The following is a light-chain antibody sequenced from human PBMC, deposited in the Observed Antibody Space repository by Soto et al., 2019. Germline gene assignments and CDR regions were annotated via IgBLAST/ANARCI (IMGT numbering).Light chain of an antibody. CDR3: QPYNSYSRT. Sequence: IVLTHAPGTLSLSPGEIATLSFRASQSVSNNYLAWYQQKPGQAPRLLIYGASNRATGIPDRFSGSGSGTDFTLTISRLEPEDFATYYCQPYNSYSRTFGQGTKVDIK. CDR1: QSVSNNY. CDR2: GAS. V-gene: IGKV3-20*01. J-gene: IGKJ1*01.